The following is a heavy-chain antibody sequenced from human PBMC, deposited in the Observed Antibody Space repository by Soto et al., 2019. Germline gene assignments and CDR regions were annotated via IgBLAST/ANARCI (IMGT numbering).Heavy chain of an antibody. Sequence: PGGSLRLSCAASGFTFSNAWMSWVRQAPGKGLEWVGRIKSKTDGGTTDYAAPVKGRFTISRDDSKNTLYLQMNSLKTEDTAVYYCTTDFSGDYYYGMDVWGQGTTVTVSS. J-gene: IGHJ6*02. CDR2: IKSKTDGGTT. V-gene: IGHV3-15*01. CDR3: TTDFSGDYYYGMDV. D-gene: IGHD2-15*01. CDR1: GFTFSNAW.